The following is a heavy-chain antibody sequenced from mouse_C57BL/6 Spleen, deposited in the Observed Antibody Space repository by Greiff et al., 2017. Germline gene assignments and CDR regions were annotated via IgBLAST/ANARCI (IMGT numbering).Heavy chain of an antibody. CDR2: INYDGSST. CDR1: GFTFSDYY. J-gene: IGHJ1*03. D-gene: IGHD1-1*01. CDR3: ARDYGSSPSSYWYFDV. Sequence: EVKVVESEGGLVQPGSSMKLSCTASGFTFSDYYMAWVRQVPEKGLEWVANINYDGSSTYYLDSLKSRFIISRDNAKNILYLQMSSLKSEDTATYYCARDYGSSPSSYWYFDVWGTGTTVTVSS. V-gene: IGHV5-16*01.